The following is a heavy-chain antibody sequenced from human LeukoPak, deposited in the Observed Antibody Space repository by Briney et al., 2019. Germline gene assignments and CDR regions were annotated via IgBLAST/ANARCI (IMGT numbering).Heavy chain of an antibody. Sequence: ASVKVSCKASGGTFSSYAISWVRQAPGQGLEWMGGIIPIFGTANYAQKFQGRVTITADESTGTAYMELSSLRSEDTAVYYCAKDITMVRGVPRYYYYYGMDVWGQGTTVTVSS. J-gene: IGHJ6*02. D-gene: IGHD3-10*01. CDR1: GGTFSSYA. CDR3: AKDITMVRGVPRYYYYYGMDV. CDR2: IIPIFGTA. V-gene: IGHV1-69*13.